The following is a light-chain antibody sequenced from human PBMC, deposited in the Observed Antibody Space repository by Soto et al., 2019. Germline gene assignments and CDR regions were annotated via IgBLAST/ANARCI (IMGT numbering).Light chain of an antibody. CDR3: CSYAGNYILV. CDR2: DVT. V-gene: IGLV2-11*01. CDR1: SSDVGGYNY. J-gene: IGLJ2*01. Sequence: HSALTQPRSVSGSPGQSLTISCTGASSDVGGYNYVSRYQQYPGKAPKLMIYDVTKRPSGVPDRFSGSKSGNTASLTISGLQAADEADYYCCSYAGNYILVFGGGTKVTVL.